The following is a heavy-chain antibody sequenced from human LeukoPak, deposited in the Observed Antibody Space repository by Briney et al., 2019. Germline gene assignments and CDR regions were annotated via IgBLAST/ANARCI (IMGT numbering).Heavy chain of an antibody. V-gene: IGHV3-11*01. CDR1: GFTFSDYY. CDR2: ISSSGSTI. CDR3: AIGPLTHTANDAFDI. Sequence: GGSLRLSCAASGFTFSDYYMSWIRQAPGKGLEWVSYISSSGSTIYYADSVKGRFTISRDNAKNSLYLQMNSLRAEDTAVYYCAIGPLTHTANDAFDIWGQGTMVTVSS. D-gene: IGHD1-14*01. J-gene: IGHJ3*02.